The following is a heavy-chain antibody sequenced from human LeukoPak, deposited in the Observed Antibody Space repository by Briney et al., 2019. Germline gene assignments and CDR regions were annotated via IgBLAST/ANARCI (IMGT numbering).Heavy chain of an antibody. D-gene: IGHD3-22*01. Sequence: PSETLSLTCTVSGGSISSYYWSWIRQPAGKGLEWIGRIHNSGSTNYNPSLKSRVTISVDTSKNQFSLKLSSVTAADTAVYYCARDQYYYDSSGYLFDYWGQGTLVTVSS. J-gene: IGHJ4*02. CDR3: ARDQYYYDSSGYLFDY. V-gene: IGHV4-4*07. CDR1: GGSISSYY. CDR2: IHNSGST.